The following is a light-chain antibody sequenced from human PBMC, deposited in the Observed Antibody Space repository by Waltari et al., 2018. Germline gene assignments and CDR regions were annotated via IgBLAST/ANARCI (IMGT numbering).Light chain of an antibody. CDR1: KLGDKY. Sequence: SYELTQPPSVSVSPGQTASIPCSGDKLGDKYASWYQQKPGQPPVPVIYQHNTRPSGIPERFSASNSGNTATLTISGTQAMDEADYYCQAWDSSTHVVFGGGTKLTVL. J-gene: IGLJ2*01. CDR2: QHN. CDR3: QAWDSSTHVV. V-gene: IGLV3-1*01.